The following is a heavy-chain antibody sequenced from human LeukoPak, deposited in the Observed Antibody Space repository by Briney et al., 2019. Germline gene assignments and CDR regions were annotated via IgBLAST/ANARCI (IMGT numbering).Heavy chain of an antibody. Sequence: SETLSLTCTVSGGSISSYYWSWIWQPPGKGLEWIGYIYYSGSTNYNPSLKSRVTISVDTSKNQFSLKLSSVTAADTAVYYCARGFGYYDFWSGFSPGGAYYGMDVWGQGTTVTVSS. CDR1: GGSISSYY. J-gene: IGHJ6*02. CDR2: IYYSGST. V-gene: IGHV4-59*08. D-gene: IGHD3-3*01. CDR3: ARGFGYYDFWSGFSPGGAYYGMDV.